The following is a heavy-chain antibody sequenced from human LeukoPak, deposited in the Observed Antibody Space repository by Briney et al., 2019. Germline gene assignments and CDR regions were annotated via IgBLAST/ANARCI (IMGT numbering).Heavy chain of an antibody. CDR2: ISSSGGTI. Sequence: GGSLRLSCAASGFTFSDYYMSWIRQAPGKGLEWVSFISSSGGTIDYADSMRGRFTISRDNAKNSLYLQMNSLRAEDTAVYYCARPLALSGYYSSWGQGTLVTVSS. CDR3: ARPLALSGYYSS. CDR1: GFTFSDYY. D-gene: IGHD3-22*01. V-gene: IGHV3-11*04. J-gene: IGHJ5*02.